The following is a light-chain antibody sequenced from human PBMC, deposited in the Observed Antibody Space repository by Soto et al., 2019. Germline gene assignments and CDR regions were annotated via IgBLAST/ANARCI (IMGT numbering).Light chain of an antibody. CDR3: QHYNNWPRT. Sequence: EILMTQSPAPLSVTPGEGATLSCRASQSVNSNLAWYQQKPGQAPRLLVYGAATRATGIPARFSRSGSGTEFTLTISSLQSEDFAVYYCQHYNNWPRTFGQGTNVEI. V-gene: IGKV3-15*01. CDR2: GAA. J-gene: IGKJ1*01. CDR1: QSVNSN.